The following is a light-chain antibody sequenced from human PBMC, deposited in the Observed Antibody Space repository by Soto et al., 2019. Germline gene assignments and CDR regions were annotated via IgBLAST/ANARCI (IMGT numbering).Light chain of an antibody. Sequence: QSVLTQPASVSGSPGQSITISCTGTSSDVGGYNHVSWYQHYPGKAPKLLIYDVTDRPSGISYRFSGSKSGNTASLTISGLQAEDEADYYCSSYTSISPLVLFGGGTKLTVL. J-gene: IGLJ3*02. CDR1: SSDVGGYNH. CDR2: DVT. V-gene: IGLV2-14*01. CDR3: SSYTSISPLVL.